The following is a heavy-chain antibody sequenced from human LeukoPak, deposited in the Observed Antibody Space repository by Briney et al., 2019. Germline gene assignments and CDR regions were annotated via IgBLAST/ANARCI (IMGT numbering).Heavy chain of an antibody. CDR2: INHSGST. CDR3: ARPPRYCSSTSCYTEGYFQH. V-gene: IGHV4-34*01. Sequence: PSETLSLTCAVYGGSFSGYYWSWIRQPPGKGLEWIGEINHSGSTNYNPSLKSRVTISVDTSKNQFSLKLSSVTAADTAVYYCARPPRYCSSTSCYTEGYFQHWGQGTLVTVSS. CDR1: GGSFSGYY. J-gene: IGHJ1*01. D-gene: IGHD2-2*02.